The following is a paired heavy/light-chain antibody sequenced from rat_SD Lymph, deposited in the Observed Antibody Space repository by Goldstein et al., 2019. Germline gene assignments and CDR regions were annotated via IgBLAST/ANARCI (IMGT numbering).Light chain of an antibody. J-gene: IGKJ1*01. CDR1: QNINKY. V-gene: IGKV19S2*01. CDR3: LQYDNLPWT. Sequence: DIQMTQSPPSLSASLGDKVTITCQASQNINKYIAWYQQKPGKAPRQLIRYTSTLVSGTPSRFSGSGSGRDYSFSISNVESEDIASYYCLQYDNLPWTFGGGTKLELK. CDR2: YTS.
Heavy chain of an antibody. CDR1: GFSLTSYN. V-gene: IGHV2-63*01. CDR2: MRYNGDT. Sequence: QVQLKESGPGLVQPSQTLSLTCTVSGFSLTSYNVHWVRQPPGKGLEWMGRMRYNGDTSYNSALKSRLSISRDTSKNQVFLKMNSLQTDDTGTYYCTRVTYYYSSYWHYYVMDAWGQGASVTVSS. J-gene: IGHJ4*01. CDR3: TRVTYYYSSYWHYYVMDA. D-gene: IGHD1-2*01.